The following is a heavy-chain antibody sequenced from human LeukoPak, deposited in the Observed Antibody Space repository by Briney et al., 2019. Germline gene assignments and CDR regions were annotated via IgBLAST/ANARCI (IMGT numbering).Heavy chain of an antibody. V-gene: IGHV3-30*02. D-gene: IGHD6-13*01. CDR3: AKDPHPYSSSWPIIYYFDY. CDR2: IRYDGSNK. CDR1: GFTFSSYG. Sequence: GALRLSCAASGFTFSSYGMHWVRQAPGKGLEWVAFIRYDGSNKYYADSVKGRFTISRDNSKNTLYLQMNSLRAEDTAVYYCAKDPHPYSSSWPIIYYFDYWGQGTLVTVSS. J-gene: IGHJ4*02.